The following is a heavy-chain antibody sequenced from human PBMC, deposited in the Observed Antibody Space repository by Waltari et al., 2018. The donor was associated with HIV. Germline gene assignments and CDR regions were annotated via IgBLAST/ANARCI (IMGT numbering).Heavy chain of an antibody. J-gene: IGHJ5*02. D-gene: IGHD2-2*01. CDR3: ARASAPDTRDL. V-gene: IGHV4-61*02. CDR1: GGSISSGSYY. Sequence: QVQLQESGPGLVKPSQTLSLTCTVSGGSISSGSYYWSWIRQPAGKGLEWIGRIYTSGSTNYNPSLKSRVTISVDTSKNQFSLKLSSVTAADTAVYYCARASAPDTRDLWGQGTLVTVSS. CDR2: IYTSGST.